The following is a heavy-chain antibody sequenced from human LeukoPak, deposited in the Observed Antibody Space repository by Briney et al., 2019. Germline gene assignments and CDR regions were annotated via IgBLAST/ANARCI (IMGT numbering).Heavy chain of an antibody. CDR1: GFTFSNAW. V-gene: IGHV3-23*01. Sequence: QPGGSLRLSCAASGFTFSNAWMSWVRQAPGKGLEWVSGISGSGANTHYADSVKGRFTISRDSSKNTLYLQMNSLRAEDTATYYCAKDASGSYCPDYWGQGTLVTVSS. CDR2: ISGSGANT. J-gene: IGHJ4*02. D-gene: IGHD1-26*01. CDR3: AKDASGSYCPDY.